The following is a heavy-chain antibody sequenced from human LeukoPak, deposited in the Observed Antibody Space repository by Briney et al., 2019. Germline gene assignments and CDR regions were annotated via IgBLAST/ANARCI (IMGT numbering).Heavy chain of an antibody. CDR2: ISYDGSNK. CDR3: ARDRGTTSIDH. V-gene: IGHV3-30-3*01. J-gene: IGHJ4*02. Sequence: GRSLRLSCAASGFTFSSYAMHWVRQAPGKGLEWVAVISYDGSNKYYADSVKGRFTISRDNSKNTLYLQMNSLRAEDTAVYYCARDRGTTSIDHWGQGTLVTVSS. CDR1: GFTFSSYA. D-gene: IGHD1-1*01.